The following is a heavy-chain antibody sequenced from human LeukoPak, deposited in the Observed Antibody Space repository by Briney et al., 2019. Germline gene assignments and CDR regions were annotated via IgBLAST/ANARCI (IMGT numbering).Heavy chain of an antibody. CDR1: TFTFSSDS. CDR2: ISSSSDYI. J-gene: IGHJ4*02. D-gene: IGHD6-13*01. V-gene: IGHV3-21*01. CDR3: VRDSGSSWREGLNY. Sequence: PGGSLRLSCAASTFTFSSDSINWVRQAPGKGLEWVSSISSSSDYIYYADSVKGRFTIFRDNAKNSLYLQMNSLRVEDSAIYYCVRDSGSSWREGLNYWGQGNLVTVSS.